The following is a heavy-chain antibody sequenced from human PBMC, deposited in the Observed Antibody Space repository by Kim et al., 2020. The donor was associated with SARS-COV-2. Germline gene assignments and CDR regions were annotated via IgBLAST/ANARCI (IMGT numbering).Heavy chain of an antibody. CDR3: ARGSRSNGYLRRGYNWFDT. V-gene: IGHV4-34*01. D-gene: IGHD5-18*01. CDR2: INHSGST. Sequence: SETLSLTCAVYGGSFSGYYWSWIRQPPGKGLEWIGEINHSGSTNYNPSLKSRVTISVDTFKNQFSLKLSSVTAADTAVYYCARGSRSNGYLRRGYNWFDTWGQETLLTVSS. J-gene: IGHJ5*02. CDR1: GGSFSGYY.